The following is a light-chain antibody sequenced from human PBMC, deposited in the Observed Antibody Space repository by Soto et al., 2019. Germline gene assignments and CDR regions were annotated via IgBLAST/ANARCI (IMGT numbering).Light chain of an antibody. CDR1: DSNIARRN. CDR2: STD. J-gene: IGLJ2*01. Sequence: QAVVTQPPSASATPGQRVTISCSGSDSNIARRNVYWYQQLPGTAPQLLIYSTDLRPSGVPDRFSGSKSGTSASLAISGLQSEDEADYYCATWDVTLNICVFGGVTKLTVL. CDR3: ATWDVTLNICV. V-gene: IGLV1-44*01.